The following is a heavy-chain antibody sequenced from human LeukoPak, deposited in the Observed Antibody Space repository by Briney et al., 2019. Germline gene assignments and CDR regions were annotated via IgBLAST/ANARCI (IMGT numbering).Heavy chain of an antibody. Sequence: GGSVRLSCAASGFTFSSYSMNWVGQAPGKGLEWVSAISSSGYTYYADSVKGRVTISRDNAKNSLCLQMNSLRAEDTAVYYCARDRTMTGDRGIDYWGQGTPVSVSS. D-gene: IGHD3-22*01. CDR1: GFTFSSYS. CDR3: ARDRTMTGDRGIDY. J-gene: IGHJ4*02. CDR2: ISSSGYT. V-gene: IGHV3-21*01.